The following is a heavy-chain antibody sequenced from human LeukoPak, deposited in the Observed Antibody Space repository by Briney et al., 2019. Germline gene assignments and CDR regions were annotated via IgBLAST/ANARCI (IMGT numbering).Heavy chain of an antibody. Sequence: ASVKVSCKASGYTLTAYYIYWVRQAPGQGLEWMGRINPNSGGTNYAQKFQGRVTMTRDTSISTAYMELSRLRSDDTAVYYCAGDEPIIVVVPAAVNWFDPWGQGTLVTVSS. CDR2: INPNSGGT. V-gene: IGHV1-2*06. D-gene: IGHD2-2*01. CDR1: GYTLTAYY. CDR3: AGDEPIIVVVPAAVNWFDP. J-gene: IGHJ5*02.